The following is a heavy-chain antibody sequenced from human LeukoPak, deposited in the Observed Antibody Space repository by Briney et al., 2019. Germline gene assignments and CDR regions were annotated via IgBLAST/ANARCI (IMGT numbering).Heavy chain of an antibody. D-gene: IGHD1-26*01. Sequence: GAAVKVSCKASAYSFTSYYIHWVRQAPGQGLEWMGMINPSGGSTSYAQNFQGRVTMTRDTSTTTVYMKLSSLRCEATAVYYCARASHGGSSYFAWGEGTLVTVSS. V-gene: IGHV1-46*01. CDR2: INPSGGST. J-gene: IGHJ5*02. CDR1: AYSFTSYY. CDR3: ARASHGGSSYFA.